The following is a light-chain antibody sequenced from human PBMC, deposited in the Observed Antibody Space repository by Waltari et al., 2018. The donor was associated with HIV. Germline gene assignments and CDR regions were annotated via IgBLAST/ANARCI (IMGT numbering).Light chain of an antibody. J-gene: IGLJ3*02. CDR3: AAWDGSLRAWL. Sequence: QSVLTQPPSASGTPGQRVTISCSGSWSNIGAYTGQWYQQVPGRAPKLLIYSDYHRPSGVPERFSASRSGTSASLAISGLQSEDEAEYYCAAWDGSLRAWLFGGGTKLTVL. V-gene: IGLV1-44*01. CDR2: SDY. CDR1: WSNIGAYT.